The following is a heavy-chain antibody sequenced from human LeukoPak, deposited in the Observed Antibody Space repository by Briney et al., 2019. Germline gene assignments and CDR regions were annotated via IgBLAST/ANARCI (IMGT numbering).Heavy chain of an antibody. Sequence: SETLSLTCTVSGGSISNYYWSWIRQPPGKGLEWIGYIYYSGSTNYNPSLKSRVTISVDTSKNQFSLKLSSVTAADTAVYYCARLLYYYGSSGSKLYFDYWGQGTLVTVSS. CDR3: ARLLYYYGSSGSKLYFDY. CDR2: IYYSGST. D-gene: IGHD3-22*01. J-gene: IGHJ4*02. CDR1: GGSISNYY. V-gene: IGHV4-59*08.